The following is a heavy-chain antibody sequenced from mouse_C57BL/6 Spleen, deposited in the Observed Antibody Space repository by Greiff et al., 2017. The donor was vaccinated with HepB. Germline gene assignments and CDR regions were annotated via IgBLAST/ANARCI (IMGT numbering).Heavy chain of an antibody. V-gene: IGHV1-82*01. D-gene: IGHD2-3*01. Sequence: QVQLQQSGPELVKPGASVKISCKASGYAFSSSWMNWVKQRPGKGLEWIGRIYPGDGDTNYNGKFKGKATLTADKSSSTAYMQLSSLTSEDSAVYFCARSGGGYYPGAMDYWGQGTSVTVSS. CDR1: GYAFSSSW. J-gene: IGHJ4*01. CDR2: IYPGDGDT. CDR3: ARSGGGYYPGAMDY.